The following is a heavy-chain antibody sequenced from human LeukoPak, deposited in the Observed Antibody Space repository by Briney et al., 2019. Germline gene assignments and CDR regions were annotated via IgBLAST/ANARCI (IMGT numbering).Heavy chain of an antibody. Sequence: PGGSLRLSCAASGFTFSSYGMHWVRQAPGKGLEWVAFIRYDGSNKYYADSVKGRFTISRDNSKNTLYLQMNSLRAEDTAVYYCAKDLRYFDWADSSNYFDYWGQGTLVTVSS. V-gene: IGHV3-30*02. CDR1: GFTFSSYG. CDR2: IRYDGSNK. J-gene: IGHJ4*02. D-gene: IGHD3-9*01. CDR3: AKDLRYFDWADSSNYFDY.